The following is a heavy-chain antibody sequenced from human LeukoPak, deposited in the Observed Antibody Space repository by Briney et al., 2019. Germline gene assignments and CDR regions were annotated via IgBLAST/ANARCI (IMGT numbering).Heavy chain of an antibody. V-gene: IGHV1-18*01. CDR2: ISTYNGNT. J-gene: IGHJ3*01. CDR3: AREEGAPIAAANV. CDR1: GYTFTSFG. Sequence: ASVKVSCKASGYTFTSFGISWVRQAPGQGLEWMGWISTYNGNTNYAQKLQGRVTMTTDTSTSRVYMDLRSLRSDDTAVYYCAREEGAPIAAANVWGLGTMVTVSS. D-gene: IGHD6-13*01.